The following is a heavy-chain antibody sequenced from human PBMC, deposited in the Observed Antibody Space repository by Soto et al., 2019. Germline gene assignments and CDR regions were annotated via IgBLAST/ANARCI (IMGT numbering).Heavy chain of an antibody. CDR2: IYYSGST. D-gene: IGHD2-15*01. CDR3: ARVGGSSPTHNWFDP. Sequence: QVQLQESGPGLVKPSQTLSLTCTVSGGSISSGGYYWSWIRQHPGKGLEWIGYIYYSGSTYYNPSLDSRVTISVDTSKNQFSLKLSSVTAADTAVYYCARVGGSSPTHNWFDPWGQGTLVTVSS. V-gene: IGHV4-31*03. J-gene: IGHJ5*02. CDR1: GGSISSGGYY.